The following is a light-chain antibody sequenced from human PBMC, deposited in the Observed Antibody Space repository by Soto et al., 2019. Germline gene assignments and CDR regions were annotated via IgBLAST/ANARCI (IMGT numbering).Light chain of an antibody. J-gene: IGKJ1*01. CDR3: LQDYDYPRT. CDR1: QNIRDE. CDR2: AAS. V-gene: IGKV1-6*02. Sequence: IQMTQSPSSLSASVGGRVTITCRASQNIRDELGWYQQKAGKAPNLLISAASRLQGGVPSRFSGRGSGTDFTLTISSLQPEDFATYYCLQDYDYPRTFGQGTKVDIK.